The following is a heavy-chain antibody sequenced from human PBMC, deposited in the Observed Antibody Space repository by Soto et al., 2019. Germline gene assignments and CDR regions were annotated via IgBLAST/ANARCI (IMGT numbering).Heavy chain of an antibody. D-gene: IGHD6-19*01. CDR1: GFTFSSYW. CDR2: INSDGSST. CDR3: ARETGVAVPYYYYGMDV. V-gene: IGHV3-74*01. J-gene: IGHJ6*02. Sequence: PGGSLRLSCAASGFTFSSYWMHWVRQAPGKGLAWVSRINSDGSSTSYADSVKGRFTISRDNAKNTLYLQMNSLRAEDTAVYYCARETGVAVPYYYYGMDVWGQGTTVTVS.